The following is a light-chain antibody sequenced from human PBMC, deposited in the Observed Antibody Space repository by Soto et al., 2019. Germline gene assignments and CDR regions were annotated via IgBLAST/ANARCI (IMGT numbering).Light chain of an antibody. CDR3: QQRSNWLT. V-gene: IGKV3-11*01. J-gene: IGKJ4*01. CDR1: QRVSSY. Sequence: EIVLTQSPATLSLFLGERASLSCRASQRVSSYLAWYQQKPGQAPRLPIYDASNRATGIPARFSVSGSGTDFTLTISSLEPEDFAVYYCQQRSNWLTFGGGTKVDIK. CDR2: DAS.